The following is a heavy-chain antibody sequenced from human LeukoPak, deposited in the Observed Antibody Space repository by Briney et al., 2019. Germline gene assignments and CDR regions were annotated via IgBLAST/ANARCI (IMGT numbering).Heavy chain of an antibody. CDR2: ISSSISYI. Sequence: GSLRLSCAASGFTFSSFSMNWVRQAPGKGLEWVSSISSSISYIYYADSVKCRFTISRDNAKNSLYLQMNSLRAEDTAVYYCARDQSCSSSSCYYYYYMDVWGRGTTVTVSS. J-gene: IGHJ6*03. D-gene: IGHD2-2*01. CDR3: ARDQSCSSSSCYYYYYMDV. V-gene: IGHV3-21*01. CDR1: GFTFSSFS.